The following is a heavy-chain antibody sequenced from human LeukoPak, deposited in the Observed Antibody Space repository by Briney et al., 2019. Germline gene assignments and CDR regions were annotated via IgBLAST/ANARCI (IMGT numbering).Heavy chain of an antibody. CDR3: AREKVEHYYYYYYMDV. CDR2: ISAYNCNT. J-gene: IGHJ6*03. D-gene: IGHD1-1*01. V-gene: IGHV1-18*01. Sequence: ASVKVSCKASGYTFTSYGISWVRQAPGQGLEWMGWISAYNCNTNYAQKLQGRVTMTTDTSTSTAYMELRGLRSDDTAVYYCAREKVEHYYYYYYMDVWGKGTTVTVSS. CDR1: GYTFTSYG.